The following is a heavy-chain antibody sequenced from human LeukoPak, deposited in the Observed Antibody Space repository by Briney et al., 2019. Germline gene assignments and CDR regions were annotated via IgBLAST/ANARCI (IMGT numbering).Heavy chain of an antibody. CDR1: GYTFTSYY. CDR3: ARVNYDILTGHRGNWFDP. D-gene: IGHD3-9*01. J-gene: IGHJ5*02. CDR2: INPSGSST. Sequence: ASVKVSCKASGYTFTSYYMHWVRQAPGQGLEWMGLINPSGSSTSYAQKFQGRLSLTRDMSASTDYMELSSLRSEDTAVYYCARVNYDILTGHRGNWFDPWGQGTLVTVSS. V-gene: IGHV1-46*01.